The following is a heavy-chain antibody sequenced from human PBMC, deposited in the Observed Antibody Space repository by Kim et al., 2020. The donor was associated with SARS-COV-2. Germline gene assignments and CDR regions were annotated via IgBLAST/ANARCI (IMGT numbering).Heavy chain of an antibody. D-gene: IGHD5-18*01. CDR1: GGSVSSGSYY. CDR3: TRRDTAMDFDY. J-gene: IGHJ4*02. CDR2: IYYSGST. Sequence: SETLSLTCTVSGGSVSSGSYYWSWIRQPPGKGLEWIGYIYYSGSTNYNPSLKSRVTISVDTSKNQFSLKLSSVTAADTAVYYCTRRDTAMDFDYWGQGTL. V-gene: IGHV4-61*01.